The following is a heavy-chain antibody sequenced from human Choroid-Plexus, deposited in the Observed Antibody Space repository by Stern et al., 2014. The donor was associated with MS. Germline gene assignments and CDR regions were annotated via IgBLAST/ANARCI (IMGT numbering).Heavy chain of an antibody. Sequence: QVQLQESGPGLVKPSGTLSLTCAVFGGSISNTNWWGWVRQTPGMGLEWIGEIHHSGTTNFSPSLKSRVIMSVAKAKNQFSLELKSGTAADTATYFWARVNSGYNWFDYWGQGTRVTVSS. D-gene: IGHD5-12*01. CDR3: ARVNSGYNWFDY. CDR1: GGSISNTNW. V-gene: IGHV4-4*02. J-gene: IGHJ5*01. CDR2: IHHSGTT.